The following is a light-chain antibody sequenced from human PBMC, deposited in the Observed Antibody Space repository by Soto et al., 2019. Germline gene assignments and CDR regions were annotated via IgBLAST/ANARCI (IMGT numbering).Light chain of an antibody. V-gene: IGKV3-11*02. CDR2: DAS. Sequence: EIVLTQSPATLSLSPGERATLSCRASQSVSSYLAWYQQKPGQAPRLLIYDASNRATGIPARFSGSGSGRDFTRTISSLEPEEFAVYYCQQRSNWLFTFGPGTKVDIK. CDR3: QQRSNWLFT. CDR1: QSVSSY. J-gene: IGKJ3*01.